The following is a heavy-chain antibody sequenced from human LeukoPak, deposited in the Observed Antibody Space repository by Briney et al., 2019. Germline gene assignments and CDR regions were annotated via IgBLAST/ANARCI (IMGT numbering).Heavy chain of an antibody. CDR2: IYYSGST. J-gene: IGHJ4*02. CDR1: GGSISRYY. V-gene: IGHV4-59*01. CDR3: ARRDSSGYGADY. Sequence: SETLSPTCTVSGGSISRYYWSWIRQPPGKGLEWIGYIYYSGSTNYNPSLKSRVTISVDTSKNQFSLKLSSVTAADTAVYYCARRDSSGYGADYWGQGTLVTVSS. D-gene: IGHD3-22*01.